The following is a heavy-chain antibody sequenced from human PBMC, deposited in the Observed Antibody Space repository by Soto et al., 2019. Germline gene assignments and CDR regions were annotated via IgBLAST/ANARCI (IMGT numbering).Heavy chain of an antibody. CDR1: GFTFSNYV. J-gene: IGHJ4*02. CDR3: AKGVFSSWYSDS. Sequence: EVHLLESGGGLVQPGGSLRLSCAASGFTFSNYVMTWVRQAPGKGLEWVSTIYDSGTYYADSVKGWFTISRDNSKNTLYLQMNSLRAEDTAVYYCAKGVFSSWYSDSWGQGTLVTVSS. D-gene: IGHD6-13*01. CDR2: IYDSGT. V-gene: IGHV3-23*05.